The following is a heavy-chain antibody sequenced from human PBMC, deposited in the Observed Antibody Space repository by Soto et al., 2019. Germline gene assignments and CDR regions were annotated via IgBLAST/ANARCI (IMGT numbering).Heavy chain of an antibody. CDR3: TTDNPSIVVVPAAISY. CDR2: IKSKTDGGTT. CDR1: GFTFSNAW. V-gene: IGHV3-15*01. Sequence: GGSLRLSCAASGFTFSNAWMSWVRQAPGKGLEWVGRIKSKTDGGTTDYAAPVKGRFTISRDDSKNTLYLQMNSLKTEDTAVYYCTTDNPSIVVVPAAISYWGQGTLVTVSS. J-gene: IGHJ4*02. D-gene: IGHD2-2*02.